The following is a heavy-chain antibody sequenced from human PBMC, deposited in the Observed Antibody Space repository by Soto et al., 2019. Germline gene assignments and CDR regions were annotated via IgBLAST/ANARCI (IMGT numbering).Heavy chain of an antibody. Sequence: GGSLRLSCAASGFTFRNYWMSWVRQAAGRGLEWVANTNRDGSQAYYVDSVKGRFTISRDNAKNSIYLQMDSLRADDTVVYYCVTDAQNSEWLTLGYWGQGTLVTVSS. CDR1: GFTFRNYW. V-gene: IGHV3-7*01. CDR2: TNRDGSQA. CDR3: VTDAQNSEWLTLGY. D-gene: IGHD3-9*01. J-gene: IGHJ4*02.